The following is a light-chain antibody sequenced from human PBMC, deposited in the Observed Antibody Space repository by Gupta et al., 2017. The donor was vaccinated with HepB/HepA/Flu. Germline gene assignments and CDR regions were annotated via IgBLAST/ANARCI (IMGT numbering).Light chain of an antibody. V-gene: IGKV3-20*01. J-gene: IGKJ3*01. CDR3: QQYASFTFT. CDR2: DAS. Sequence: DIVLTQSPGTLSLSPGERATLSCRASHSVISYFAWYQQKPGQAPRLLIYDASSRATGIPDRFSGSGSGTDFTLTISRLEPEDFAVYYCQQYASFTFTFGPGTKVDIK. CDR1: HSVISY.